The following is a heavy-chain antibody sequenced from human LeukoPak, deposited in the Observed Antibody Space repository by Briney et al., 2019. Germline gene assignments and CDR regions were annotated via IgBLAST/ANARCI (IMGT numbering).Heavy chain of an antibody. D-gene: IGHD6-19*01. CDR3: AKSPKLVTVAARFNA. J-gene: IGHJ4*02. Sequence: PGGSLRLSFAASGFTFNQYAMNWVRQAPGKGLERVSVISGTGGSTYYADSVKGRFAISRDNSNNTVYLQMNSLTAEDTAFYYFAKSPKLVTVAARFNAGGQGALVTVSS. CDR2: ISGTGGST. CDR1: GFTFNQYA. V-gene: IGHV3-23*01.